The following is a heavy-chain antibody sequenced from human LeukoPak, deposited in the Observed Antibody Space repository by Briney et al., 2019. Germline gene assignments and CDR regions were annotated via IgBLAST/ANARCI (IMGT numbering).Heavy chain of an antibody. J-gene: IGHJ4*02. D-gene: IGHD6-19*01. CDR1: GGSISNYY. CDR3: ARGPNRYSSGWYFFDN. Sequence: SETLSLTCTVSGGSISNYYWSWIRQPPGKGLEWIGYIYYSGSTNYNPSLKSRVTISVDTSKNQFFPNLNSVTAADTAVYYCARGPNRYSSGWYFFDNWGQGTLVTVSS. CDR2: IYYSGST. V-gene: IGHV4-59*01.